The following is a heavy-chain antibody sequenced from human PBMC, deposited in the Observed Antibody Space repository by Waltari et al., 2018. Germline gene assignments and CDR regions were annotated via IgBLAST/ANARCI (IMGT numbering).Heavy chain of an antibody. J-gene: IGHJ3*02. CDR1: GFTSTDYW. Sequence: EVRIVESGGGLVPPEGSLRLSCVVSGFTSTDYWMDWVRQDTRKGLECVSYISSSSNTIYYADSVKCRFTISRDNAKNSLYLQMNSLRAEDTAVYYCARDARGYNYGDAFDIWGQGTMVTVSS. D-gene: IGHD5-18*01. V-gene: IGHV3-48*04. CDR2: ISSSSNTI. CDR3: ARDARGYNYGDAFDI.